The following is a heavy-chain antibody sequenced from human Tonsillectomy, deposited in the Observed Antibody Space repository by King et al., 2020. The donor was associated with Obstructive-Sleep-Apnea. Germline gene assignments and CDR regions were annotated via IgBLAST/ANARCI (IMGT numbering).Heavy chain of an antibody. CDR1: GDFISRSTYY. CDR3: ARALEVADRIFDY. D-gene: IGHD6-19*01. Sequence: LQLQESGPGLVKPSETLSLTCTVSGDFISRSTYYWGWIRQSPGKGLEWIGSTYYNGDTYNPSLKSRVTISIDTSKNQFSLKLTSVTAADTAVYYCARALEVADRIFDYWGQGTLVTVSS. CDR2: TYYNGDT. V-gene: IGHV4-39*07. J-gene: IGHJ4*02.